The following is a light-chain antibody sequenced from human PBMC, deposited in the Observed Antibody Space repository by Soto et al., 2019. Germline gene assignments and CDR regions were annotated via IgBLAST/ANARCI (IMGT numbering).Light chain of an antibody. V-gene: IGKV1-5*03. J-gene: IGKJ1*01. Sequence: DIHMSQSPSTLSASLGDRVTITCRASQNINSWLAWYQQKPGKAPKLLIYEASSLEKGVPARFGGSGSGTEFTLTISSLHPDDFATYYCQQYNVYSWTFGQGTKVDIK. CDR1: QNINSW. CDR2: EAS. CDR3: QQYNVYSWT.